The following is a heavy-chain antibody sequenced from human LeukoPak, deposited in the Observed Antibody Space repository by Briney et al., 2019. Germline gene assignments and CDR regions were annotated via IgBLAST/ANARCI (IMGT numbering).Heavy chain of an antibody. J-gene: IGHJ4*02. CDR3: ARGSSPLDY. V-gene: IGHV4-59*01. CDR2: IYYSGST. CDR1: GGSISSYY. Sequence: SETLSLTCTVSGGSISSYYWSWIRQPPGKGLEWIGYIYYSGSTNYNPSLKSRVTISVDTSKNQFSLKLSSVTAEDTAVYYCARGSSPLDYWGQGTLVTVSS.